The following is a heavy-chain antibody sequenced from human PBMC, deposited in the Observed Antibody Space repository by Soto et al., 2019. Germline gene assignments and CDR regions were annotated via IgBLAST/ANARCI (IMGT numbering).Heavy chain of an antibody. Sequence: QVQLVESGGGVVQPGRSLRLSCAASEFTFSSYGMHWVRQAPGKGLEWVAVISYDGSNKYYADSVKGRFTISRDNSKNTLYLQMNSLRAEDTAVYYCAKARAYYYDSSALGDYWGQGTLVTVSS. J-gene: IGHJ4*02. CDR1: EFTFSSYG. CDR3: AKARAYYYDSSALGDY. CDR2: ISYDGSNK. V-gene: IGHV3-30*18. D-gene: IGHD3-22*01.